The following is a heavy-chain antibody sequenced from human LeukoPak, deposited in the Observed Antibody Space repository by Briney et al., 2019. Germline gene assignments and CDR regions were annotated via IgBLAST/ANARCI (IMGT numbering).Heavy chain of an antibody. CDR1: GASISTYY. Sequence: PSETLSLTCTVSGASISTYYWTWIRQPAGKGPEWIGRIHTSGSTNYNPPLKSRVNMSVDTSKNQFSLKLKSVSAADTAVYYCARVTDPRYNWFDPWGQGTLVTVSS. D-gene: IGHD2-21*02. CDR3: ARVTDPRYNWFDP. J-gene: IGHJ5*02. V-gene: IGHV4-4*07. CDR2: IHTSGST.